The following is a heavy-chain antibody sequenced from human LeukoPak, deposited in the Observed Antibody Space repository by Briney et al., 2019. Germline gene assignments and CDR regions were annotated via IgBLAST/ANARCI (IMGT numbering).Heavy chain of an antibody. CDR2: IFTDGTTT. D-gene: IGHD2-21*02. CDR3: ARELPREVTLDY. J-gene: IGHJ4*01. V-gene: IGHV3-74*01. Sequence: PGGSLRLSFVASEFNFFSYGMQWVRQAPGKGLVWVSRIFTDGTTTSYADSVKGRFTISRDNAKNTLYLQMNSLRAEDTAVYYCARELPREVTLDYWGQGTLVTVSP. CDR1: EFNFFSYG.